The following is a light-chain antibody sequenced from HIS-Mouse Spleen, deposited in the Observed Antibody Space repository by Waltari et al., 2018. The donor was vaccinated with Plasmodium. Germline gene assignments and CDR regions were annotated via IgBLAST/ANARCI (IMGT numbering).Light chain of an antibody. V-gene: IGKV2-30*01. CDR3: MQGTQWPPRVT. Sequence: DVVMTQSPLSLPVTLGQPASISCRSSQSLVYMDGNTSLNWFQQRPGQSPRRLIYKVSSRDSGVPDRFSGSGSGTDFTLKISRVEAEDVGVYYCMQGTQWPPRVTFGGGTKVEIK. J-gene: IGKJ4*01. CDR1: QSLVYMDGNTS. CDR2: KVS.